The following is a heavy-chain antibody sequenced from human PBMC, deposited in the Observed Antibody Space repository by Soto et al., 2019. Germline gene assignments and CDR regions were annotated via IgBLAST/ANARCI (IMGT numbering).Heavy chain of an antibody. CDR2: IWYDGNNK. Sequence: GGSLRLSCAASGFTFSSYGMHWVRQAPGKGLEWLAVIWYDGNNKYYADSVKGRFTISRDNSKNTLYLQMNSLRAEDTAVYYCARAQWELRRGFDYWGQGTLVTVPS. CDR1: GFTFSSYG. V-gene: IGHV3-33*01. J-gene: IGHJ4*02. CDR3: ARAQWELRRGFDY. D-gene: IGHD1-26*01.